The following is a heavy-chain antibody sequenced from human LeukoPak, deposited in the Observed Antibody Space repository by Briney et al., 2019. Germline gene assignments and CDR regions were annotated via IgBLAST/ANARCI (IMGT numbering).Heavy chain of an antibody. CDR2: ISGSGDNT. J-gene: IGHJ4*02. D-gene: IGHD3-22*01. V-gene: IGHV3-23*01. CDR1: GYTFSSYA. CDR3: AKGSYYDSSGSFYFDY. Sequence: GGSLRLSCAASGYTFSSYAMSRVRQAPGKGLEWVSGISGSGDNTYYADSVKGRFTISRDNSKNTLYVQVNSLGTEDTAAYYCAKGSYYDSSGSFYFDYWGQGTLVTVSS.